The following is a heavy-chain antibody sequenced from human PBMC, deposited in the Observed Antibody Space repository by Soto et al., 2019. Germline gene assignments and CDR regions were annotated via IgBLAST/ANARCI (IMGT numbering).Heavy chain of an antibody. Sequence: GGSLRLACAASGFTFSSYSMNWVRQAPGKGLEWVSYISSSSSTIYYADSVKGRFTISRDNAKNSLYLQMNSLRDEDTAVYYCARDIPGANYYDSSGYYNVGAFDIWGQGTMVTVSS. V-gene: IGHV3-48*02. J-gene: IGHJ3*02. CDR1: GFTFSSYS. CDR2: ISSSSSTI. D-gene: IGHD3-22*01. CDR3: ARDIPGANYYDSSGYYNVGAFDI.